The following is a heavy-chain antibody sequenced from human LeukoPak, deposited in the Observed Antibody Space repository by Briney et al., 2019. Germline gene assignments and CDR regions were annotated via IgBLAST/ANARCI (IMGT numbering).Heavy chain of an antibody. CDR1: GGSISNTLYY. CDR3: ARRKGFGEGYFDS. V-gene: IGHV4-39*01. CDR2: IYYGRST. J-gene: IGHJ4*02. Sequence: SETLSLTCTVSGGSISNTLYYWAWIRQPPGKGLESIGSIYYGRSTYYSPSLKSRVTISVDTSKNQFSLKLTSVTAADTAVYYCARRKGFGEGYFDSWGQGTLVTVSS. D-gene: IGHD3-10*01.